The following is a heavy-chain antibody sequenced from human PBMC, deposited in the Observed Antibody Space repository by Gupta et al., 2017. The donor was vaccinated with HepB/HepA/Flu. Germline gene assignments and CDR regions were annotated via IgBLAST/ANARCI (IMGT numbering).Heavy chain of an antibody. D-gene: IGHD6-13*01. Sequence: SGAEVKKPGESLKISCKGSGYSFTSYWIGWVRQMPGKGLEWMGIIYPGDSDTRYSPSFQGQVTISADKSISTAYLQWSSLKASDTAMYYCASPLYSSSWYAVGALDIWGQGTMVTVSS. CDR1: GYSFTSYW. J-gene: IGHJ3*02. CDR2: IYPGDSDT. V-gene: IGHV5-51*01. CDR3: ASPLYSSSWYAVGALDI.